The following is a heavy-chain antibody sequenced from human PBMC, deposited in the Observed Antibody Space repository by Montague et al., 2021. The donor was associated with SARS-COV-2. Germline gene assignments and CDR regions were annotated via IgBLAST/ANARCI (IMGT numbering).Heavy chain of an antibody. D-gene: IGHD1-26*01. CDR2: IHYSGST. CDR3: ARDGTAGDWFDP. CDR1: GGSIRRENHY. J-gene: IGHJ5*02. V-gene: IGHV4-31*03. Sequence: TLSLTCTVSGGSIRRENHYWSWIRQHPGKGLEWIGYIHYSGSTNYNPSLNSRVSISVDTSKNQFSLKLRSVTAADTAVYFCARDGTAGDWFDPWGQGTLVTVSS.